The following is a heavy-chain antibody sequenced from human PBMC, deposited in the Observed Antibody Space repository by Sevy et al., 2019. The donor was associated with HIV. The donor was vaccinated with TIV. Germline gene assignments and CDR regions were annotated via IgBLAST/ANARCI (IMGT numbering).Heavy chain of an antibody. CDR1: GFTFSSYE. Sequence: GGSLRLSCTASGFTFSSYEMNWVRQAPGKGLEWVSFITNSGSSIYYSDSVRGRFTVSRDNAKNSLYLQMKSLRAEDTAVYYCARDLPPSATTVAHFDYWGRGTLVTVSS. J-gene: IGHJ4*02. CDR2: ITNSGSSI. CDR3: ARDLPPSATTVAHFDY. D-gene: IGHD4-17*01. V-gene: IGHV3-48*03.